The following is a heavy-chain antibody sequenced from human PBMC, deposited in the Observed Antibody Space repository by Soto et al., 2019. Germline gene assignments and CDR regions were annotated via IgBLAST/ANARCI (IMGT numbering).Heavy chain of an antibody. CDR1: GGSISSSSYY. D-gene: IGHD2-2*01. Sequence: SETLSLTCTVSGGSISSSSYYWGWIRQPPGKGLEWIGSIYYSGSTYYNPSLKSRVTISVDTSKNQFSLKLSSVTAADTAVYYCASGGDIVVVPAATGDNWFDPWGQGTLVTVSS. CDR3: ASGGDIVVVPAATGDNWFDP. V-gene: IGHV4-39*01. CDR2: IYYSGST. J-gene: IGHJ5*02.